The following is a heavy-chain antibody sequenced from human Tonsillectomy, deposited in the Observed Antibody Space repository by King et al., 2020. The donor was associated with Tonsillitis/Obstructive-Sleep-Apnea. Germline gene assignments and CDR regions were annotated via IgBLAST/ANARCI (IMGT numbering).Heavy chain of an antibody. Sequence: VQLQESGPGLVKPSETLSLTCTVSGGSISSYSWSWIRQPPGKGLEWIGDIYDSGSTNYNPSLKSRVTISVDTSKNQFSLKLCSVTAADTAVYYCAAQTLDFWSGNYYFDFWGQGTLVTVSS. CDR3: AAQTLDFWSGNYYFDF. CDR2: IYDSGST. V-gene: IGHV4-59*01. CDR1: GGSISSYS. J-gene: IGHJ4*02. D-gene: IGHD3-3*01.